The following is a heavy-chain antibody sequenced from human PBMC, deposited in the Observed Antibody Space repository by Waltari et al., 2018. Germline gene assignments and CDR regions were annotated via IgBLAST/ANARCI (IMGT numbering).Heavy chain of an antibody. CDR2: VNHSGST. CDR3: ATTGGY. D-gene: IGHD3-10*01. Sequence: QVQLQQWGAGLLKPSETLSLTCAVYGGSFSGYYWNWIRQPPGKGLEWIGEVNHSGSTNYNPSLKSLVTISVDTSKNQFSLKLSSVTAADTAVYYCATTGGYWGQGTLVTVSS. J-gene: IGHJ4*02. V-gene: IGHV4-34*01. CDR1: GGSFSGYY.